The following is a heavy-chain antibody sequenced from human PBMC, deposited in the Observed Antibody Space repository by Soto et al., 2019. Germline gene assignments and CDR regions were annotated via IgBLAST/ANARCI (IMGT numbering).Heavy chain of an antibody. CDR2: IIPILGIA. D-gene: IGHD6-19*01. CDR3: ARDRSSGWLYEQEESFDY. J-gene: IGHJ4*02. V-gene: IGHV1-69*02. CDR1: GGTFTSST. Sequence: ASVKVSCKASGGTFTSSTISWVRQAPGQGLEWMGRIIPILGIANYAQKFQGRVTITADKSTSTAYMERRSLRSEDSAVCYCARDRSSGWLYEQEESFDYWGQGTLVTVSS.